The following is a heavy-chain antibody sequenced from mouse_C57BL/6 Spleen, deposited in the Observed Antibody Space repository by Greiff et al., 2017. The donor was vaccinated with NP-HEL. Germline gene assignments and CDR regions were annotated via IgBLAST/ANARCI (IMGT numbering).Heavy chain of an antibody. Sequence: VKLQQPGAELVRPGSSVKLSCKASGYTFTSYWMDWVKQRPGQGLEWIGNIYPSDSETHYNQKFKDKATLTVDKSSSTAYMQLSSLTSEDSAVYYCASLYYGSIDYWGQGTTLTVSS. CDR1: GYTFTSYW. CDR2: IYPSDSET. V-gene: IGHV1-61*01. D-gene: IGHD1-1*01. J-gene: IGHJ2*01. CDR3: ASLYYGSIDY.